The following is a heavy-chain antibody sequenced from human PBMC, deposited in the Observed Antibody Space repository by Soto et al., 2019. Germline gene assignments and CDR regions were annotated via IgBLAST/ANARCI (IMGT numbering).Heavy chain of an antibody. D-gene: IGHD6-6*01. CDR2: ISFDGGNK. CDR1: GFTFSSYA. V-gene: IGHV3-30-3*01. CDR3: ARSPIPARPAWFDP. J-gene: IGHJ5*02. Sequence: QVQLVESEGGVVQPGRSLRLSCAASGFTFSSYAMHWVRQAPGKGLEWVAVISFDGGNKYYADSVKGRFTISRDNSKNTLYLQMNSLRAEDTAVYFCARSPIPARPAWFDPWGQGTLVTVSS.